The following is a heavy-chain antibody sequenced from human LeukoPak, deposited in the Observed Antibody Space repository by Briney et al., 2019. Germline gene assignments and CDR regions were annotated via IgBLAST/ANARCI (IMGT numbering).Heavy chain of an antibody. CDR2: IYYSGST. Sequence: SETLSLTCTVSGGSISSSSYYWGWIRQPPGKGLGWIGSIYYSGSTYYNPSLKSRVTISVDTSKNQFSLKLSSVTAADTAVYYCARVAMIVVPKRAFDIWGQGTMVTVSS. V-gene: IGHV4-39*07. CDR3: ARVAMIVVPKRAFDI. D-gene: IGHD3-22*01. CDR1: GGSISSSSYY. J-gene: IGHJ3*02.